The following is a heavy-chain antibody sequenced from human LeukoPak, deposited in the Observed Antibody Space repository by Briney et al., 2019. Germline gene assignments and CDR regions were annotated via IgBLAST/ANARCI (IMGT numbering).Heavy chain of an antibody. CDR2: ISGSGGST. CDR1: GFTFSSYA. V-gene: IGHV3-23*01. Sequence: PGGSLRLSCAASGFTFSSYAMSWVRQAPGKGLEWVSAISGSGGSTYYADSVKGRFTISRDNSKNTLYLQMNSLRAEDTAVYYCGKFLPTHIVVANYYFDYWGQGTLVTVSS. CDR3: GKFLPTHIVVANYYFDY. D-gene: IGHD2-21*01. J-gene: IGHJ4*02.